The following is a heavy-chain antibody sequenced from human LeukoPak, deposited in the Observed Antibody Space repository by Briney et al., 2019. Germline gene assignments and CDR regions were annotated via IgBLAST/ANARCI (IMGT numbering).Heavy chain of an antibody. D-gene: IGHD2-15*01. CDR3: ASVLRAGVSSGWFSNYYYYGMDV. J-gene: IGHJ6*02. CDR2: ISAYNGNT. V-gene: IGHV1-18*01. Sequence: ASVKVSCKASGYTFTSYGISWVRQAPGQGLEWMGWISAYNGNTNYAQKLQGRVTITTDTSTSTAYMELRSLRSDDTAVYYCASVLRAGVSSGWFSNYYYYGMDVWGQGTTVTVSS. CDR1: GYTFTSYG.